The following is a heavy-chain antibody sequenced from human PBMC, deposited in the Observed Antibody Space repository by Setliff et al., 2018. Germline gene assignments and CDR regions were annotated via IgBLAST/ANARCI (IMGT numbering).Heavy chain of an antibody. V-gene: IGHV4-61*02. D-gene: IGHD2-15*01. CDR3: ARLVRHCTRISCQRTSEADL. CDR1: GDSITNGNAY. J-gene: IGHJ5*02. Sequence: SETLSLTCTVSGDSITNGNAYWTWIRQPVGKRLEWIGRIYATGSANYDPDLRSRVTMSVDTSKKQFSLMLTSVTAADTAVYYCARLVRHCTRISCQRTSEADLWGQGTQVTVSS. CDR2: IYATGSA.